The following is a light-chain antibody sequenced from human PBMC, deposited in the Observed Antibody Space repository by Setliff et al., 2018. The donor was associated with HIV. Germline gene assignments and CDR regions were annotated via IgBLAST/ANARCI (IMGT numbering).Light chain of an antibody. Sequence: QSALTQPASVSGSRGQSITISCTGTSHDVGAYNYVSWYQQHPGKAPKLIIYDVTYRPSGVSIRFSGSKSDNTASLTISGLQTEGEADYYCCSYAGSSTYVFGTGTKVTV. CDR3: CSYAGSSTYV. V-gene: IGLV2-14*03. CDR1: SHDVGAYNY. CDR2: DVT. J-gene: IGLJ1*01.